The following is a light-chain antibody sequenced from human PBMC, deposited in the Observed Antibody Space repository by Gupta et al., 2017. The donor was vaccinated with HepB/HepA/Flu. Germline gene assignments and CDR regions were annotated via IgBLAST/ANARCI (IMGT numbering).Light chain of an antibody. CDR3: QQYNTFPWA. CDR2: KAS. Sequence: GDRVTITCRASQSFTSWLAWYQQKPGKAPKLLIYKASNLQNGVPSRFSGSGSGTEFTLTISSLQPDDFATYYCQQYNTFPWAFGRGTKVEIK. V-gene: IGKV1-5*03. CDR1: QSFTSW. J-gene: IGKJ1*01.